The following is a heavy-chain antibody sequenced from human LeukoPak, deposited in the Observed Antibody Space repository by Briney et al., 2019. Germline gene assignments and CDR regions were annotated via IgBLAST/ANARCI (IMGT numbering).Heavy chain of an antibody. Sequence: GGSLRLSCAASGFTFSSYAMSWVRQAPGKGLEWVSAISGSGGSTYYADSVKGRFTISRDNSKNTLYLQMNSLRAEDTAVYYWAKDLRGYCSSTSCHTDYWGREPWSPSPQ. CDR3: AKDLRGYCSSTSCHTDY. J-gene: IGHJ4*02. CDR1: GFTFSSYA. CDR2: ISGSGGST. V-gene: IGHV3-23*01. D-gene: IGHD2-2*02.